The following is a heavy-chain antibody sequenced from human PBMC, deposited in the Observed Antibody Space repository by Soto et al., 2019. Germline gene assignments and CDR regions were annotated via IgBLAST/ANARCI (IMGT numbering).Heavy chain of an antibody. CDR1: GYTFTSYA. V-gene: IGHV1-18*01. CDR2: ISGYNGNS. CDR3: ARGGVLGGVIKTEYFDY. D-gene: IGHD3-16*01. Sequence: ASVKVSCTASGYTFTSYAIGWVRQAPGQGLEWMGWISGYNGNSNYAQNFQGRVTMTTDTSTSTAYMELRSLTGDDTAVYYCARGGVLGGVIKTEYFDYWGRGTLVTVPS. J-gene: IGHJ4*02.